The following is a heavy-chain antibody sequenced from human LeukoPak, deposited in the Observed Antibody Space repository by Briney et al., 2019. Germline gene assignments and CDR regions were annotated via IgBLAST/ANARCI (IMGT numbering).Heavy chain of an antibody. CDR3: ARVYGGDAFDI. Sequence: GGSLRLSCAASGFTFSSYSMNWVRQAPGKGLEWVSSITSSSSYIYYADAVKGRFTISRDNAKNSLYLQMNSLRVEDTAVYYCARVYGGDAFDIWGQGTMVTVSS. V-gene: IGHV3-21*06. J-gene: IGHJ3*02. CDR2: ITSSSSYI. CDR1: GFTFSSYS. D-gene: IGHD4-17*01.